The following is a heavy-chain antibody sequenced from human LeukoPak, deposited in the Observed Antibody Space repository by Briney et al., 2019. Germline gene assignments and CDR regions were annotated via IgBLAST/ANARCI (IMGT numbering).Heavy chain of an antibody. CDR3: ARHNNYDYIWGSYRPTGGFDY. J-gene: IGHJ4*02. V-gene: IGHV4-30-4*01. CDR2: IHYSGST. Sequence: SQTLSLTCTVSGGSISSGDSYWTWIRQPPGKGLEWIGNIHYSGSTYYNPSLKSRVIISVDTSKNQFSLKLSSVTAADTALYYCARHNNYDYIWGSYRPTGGFDYWGQGTLVTVSS. D-gene: IGHD3-16*02. CDR1: GGSISSGDSY.